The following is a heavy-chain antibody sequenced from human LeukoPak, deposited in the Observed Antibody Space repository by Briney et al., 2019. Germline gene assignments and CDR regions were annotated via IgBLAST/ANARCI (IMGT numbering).Heavy chain of an antibody. CDR2: IDWDDDK. CDR3: ARMGDYSNYGVPDAFDI. D-gene: IGHD4-11*01. Sequence: SWIRQPPGKGLEWLARIDWDDDKYYSSSLKTRLTISKDTSKNQVVLTMTNMDPVDTATYYCARMGDYSNYGVPDAFDIWGQGTMVPVSS. J-gene: IGHJ3*02. V-gene: IGHV2-70*11.